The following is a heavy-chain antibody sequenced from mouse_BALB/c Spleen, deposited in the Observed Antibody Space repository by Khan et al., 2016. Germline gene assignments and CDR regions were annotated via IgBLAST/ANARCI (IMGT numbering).Heavy chain of an antibody. Sequence: LVKTGASVKISCKASGYSFTGYYMHWVKQSHGKSLEWIGYISCYNGATKYNQKFKGKATFTVDTSSNTAYMLFNSLTSEDSAVYYCERPYFGYEEGYYFDYWGQGTTLTVSS. CDR1: GYSFTGYY. D-gene: IGHD2-14*01. CDR2: ISCYNGAT. V-gene: IGHV1S34*01. CDR3: ERPYFGYEEGYYFDY. J-gene: IGHJ2*01.